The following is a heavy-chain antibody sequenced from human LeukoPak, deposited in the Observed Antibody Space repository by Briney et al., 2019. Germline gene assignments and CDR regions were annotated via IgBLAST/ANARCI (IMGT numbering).Heavy chain of an antibody. CDR3: AKEKDYRVFDH. CDR1: GFSLSAHP. Sequence: GGSLRLSCTASGFSLSAHPMSGVRQGPGKSLEWVSVISGSGQTTYYADSVKGRFTVSKDNSKNTVYLQMSSLRADDTAVYYCAKEKDYRVFDHWGQGTLVTVSS. CDR2: ISGSGQTT. J-gene: IGHJ4*02. V-gene: IGHV3-23*01. D-gene: IGHD4-11*01.